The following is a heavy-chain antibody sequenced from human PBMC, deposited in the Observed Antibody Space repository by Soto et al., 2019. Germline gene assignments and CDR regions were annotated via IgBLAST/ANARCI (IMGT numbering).Heavy chain of an antibody. CDR3: AKEKDRIFDY. V-gene: IGHV3-43*01. CDR2: ITWDAGSA. Sequence: PGGSLRLSCAVSGFTFDDHTMHWVRQAPGKGLEWVSLITWDAGSAFYADSVRGRFTISRDNSKNSLYLQMNSLRTEDSALYYCAKEKDRIFDYWGRGTPVTSPQ. J-gene: IGHJ4*02. CDR1: GFTFDDHT.